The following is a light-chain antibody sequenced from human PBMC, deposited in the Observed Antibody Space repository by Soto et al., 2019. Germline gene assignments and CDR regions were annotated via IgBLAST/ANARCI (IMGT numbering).Light chain of an antibody. CDR1: SSDVGGYNY. Sequence: QSALTQPRSVSGSPGQSVTISCTGTSSDVGGYNYVSWHQQHPGKAPKVMIYDVSKRPSGVPDRFSGSKSGNTASLTISGLQADDEADYYCCSYAGSYSYVFGIGTKVTVL. CDR3: CSYAGSYSYV. J-gene: IGLJ1*01. CDR2: DVS. V-gene: IGLV2-11*01.